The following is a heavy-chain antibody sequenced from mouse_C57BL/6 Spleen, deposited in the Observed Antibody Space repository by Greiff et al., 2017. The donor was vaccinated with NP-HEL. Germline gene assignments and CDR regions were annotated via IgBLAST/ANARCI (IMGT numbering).Heavy chain of an antibody. J-gene: IGHJ2*01. V-gene: IGHV1-15*01. Sequence: QVQLKQSGAELVRPGASVTLSCTASGYTFTDYEMHWVKQTPVHGLEWIGAIDPETGGTAYNQKFKGKAILTADKSSSTAYMELRSLTSEDSAVYYCTRNGNYVDYWGQGTTLTVSS. CDR2: IDPETGGT. D-gene: IGHD2-1*01. CDR3: TRNGNYVDY. CDR1: GYTFTDYE.